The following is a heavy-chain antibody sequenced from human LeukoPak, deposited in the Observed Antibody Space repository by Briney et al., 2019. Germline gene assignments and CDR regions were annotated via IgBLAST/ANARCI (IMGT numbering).Heavy chain of an antibody. Sequence: GESLKISCKGSGYSFTTYWIGWVRQMPGGGLEWMGIIYPGDSDTRYSTSFQGQVTISADKSISTAYLQWSSLKASDTAMYYCARQFRDSSGYYSYYFDYWGQGTLVTVSS. CDR2: IYPGDSDT. V-gene: IGHV5-51*01. CDR1: GYSFTTYW. CDR3: ARQFRDSSGYYSYYFDY. D-gene: IGHD3-22*01. J-gene: IGHJ4*02.